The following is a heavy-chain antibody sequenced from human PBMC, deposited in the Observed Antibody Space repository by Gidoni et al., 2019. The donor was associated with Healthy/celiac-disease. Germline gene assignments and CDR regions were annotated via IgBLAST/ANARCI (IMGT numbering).Heavy chain of an antibody. D-gene: IGHD6-19*01. CDR2: IRDSDSGT. CDR1: GFTFSTYA. J-gene: IGHJ4*02. CDR3: AKALTSAWFFDY. V-gene: IGHV3-23*04. Sequence: EVQLVESGGGLVQPGRSLRISCAASGFTFSTYAMSWVRQAPGKGLEGVSGIRDSDSGTYYAGSVKGRFTISRYNSKNALYLQLNSLRAEDTAVYYCAKALTSAWFFDYWGQGTLVTVSS.